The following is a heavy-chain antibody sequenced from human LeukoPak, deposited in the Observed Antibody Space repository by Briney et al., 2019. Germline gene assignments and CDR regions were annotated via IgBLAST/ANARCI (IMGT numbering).Heavy chain of an antibody. J-gene: IGHJ4*02. CDR2: IYYTGST. Sequence: SETLSLTCTVSGGSISSSSYYWGWIHQPPGKGLGWIGSIYYTGSTYYNPSLKSRVTISIDTSKNQFSLKLTSVTAADTAVYYCARGSPVTGLDYWGQGTLVTVSS. CDR3: ARGSPVTGLDY. CDR1: GGSISSSSYY. D-gene: IGHD2-21*02. V-gene: IGHV4-39*07.